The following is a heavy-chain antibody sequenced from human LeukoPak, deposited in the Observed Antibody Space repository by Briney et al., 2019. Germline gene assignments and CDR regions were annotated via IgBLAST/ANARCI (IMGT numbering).Heavy chain of an antibody. CDR2: IYSGGST. D-gene: IGHD5-18*01. CDR1: GFTVSSNY. Sequence: PGGSLRLSCAASGFTVSSNYMSWVRQAPGKGLEWVSAIYSGGSTYHADSVKGRFTISRDNSKNTLYLQMNSLRAEDTAVYYCARDLPRGYLSIPTGYNWFDPWGQGTLVTVSS. V-gene: IGHV3-53*01. CDR3: ARDLPRGYLSIPTGYNWFDP. J-gene: IGHJ5*02.